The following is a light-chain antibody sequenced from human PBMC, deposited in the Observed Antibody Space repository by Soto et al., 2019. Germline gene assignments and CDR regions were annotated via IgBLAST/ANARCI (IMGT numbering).Light chain of an antibody. J-gene: IGLJ3*02. V-gene: IGLV1-40*01. CDR1: SSNIGAGYD. CDR2: GNS. Sequence: QSVLTQPPSVXXAXXXXXXISCTGSSSNIGAGYDVHWYQQLPGTAPKLLIYGNSNRPSGVPDRFSGSKSGTSASLAITGLQAEDEADYYCQSYDSSLSGWVFGGGTKLTVL. CDR3: QSYDSSLSGWV.